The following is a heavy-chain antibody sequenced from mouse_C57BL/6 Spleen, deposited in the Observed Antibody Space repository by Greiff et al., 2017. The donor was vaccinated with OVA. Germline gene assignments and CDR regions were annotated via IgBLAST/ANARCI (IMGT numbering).Heavy chain of an antibody. J-gene: IGHJ1*03. CDR1: GYTFTSYW. Sequence: QVQLQQPGAELVMPGASVKLSCKASGYTFTSYWMHWVKQRPGQGLEWIGEIDPSDSYTNYNQKFKGKSTLTVDKSSSTAYMQLSSLTSEDSAVYDCARRGGTTWDFDVWGTGTTVTVSA. D-gene: IGHD1-1*01. CDR3: ARRGGTTWDFDV. CDR2: IDPSDSYT. V-gene: IGHV1-69*01.